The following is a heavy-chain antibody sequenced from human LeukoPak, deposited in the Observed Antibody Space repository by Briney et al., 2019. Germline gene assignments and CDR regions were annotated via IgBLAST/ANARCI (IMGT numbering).Heavy chain of an antibody. D-gene: IGHD3-3*01. CDR2: IKHDGSEK. Sequence: GGSLRLSCAASGFIFTNYFMSWVRQAPGKGMEWVASIKHDGSEKYYVDSVRGRFTISRDNTMNSLYLQMSSLRAEDTAVYYCATDRGWRTSGYYLYYFEYWGQGTLVTYSS. V-gene: IGHV3-7*01. J-gene: IGHJ4*02. CDR3: ATDRGWRTSGYYLYYFEY. CDR1: GFIFTNYF.